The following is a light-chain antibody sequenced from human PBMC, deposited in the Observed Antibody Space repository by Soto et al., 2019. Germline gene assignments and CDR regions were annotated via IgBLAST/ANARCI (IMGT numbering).Light chain of an antibody. V-gene: IGLV2-14*01. CDR3: SSYTSSSTLV. CDR1: SSDVGGYNY. J-gene: IGLJ2*01. CDR2: EVS. Sequence: QSVLTQPASVSGSPGQSTTISCTGTSSDVGGYNYVSWYQQHPGKAPKLMIYEVSNRPSGVSNRFSGSKSGNTASLTISGLQAEDEADYYCSSYTSSSTLVFGGGTKGTVL.